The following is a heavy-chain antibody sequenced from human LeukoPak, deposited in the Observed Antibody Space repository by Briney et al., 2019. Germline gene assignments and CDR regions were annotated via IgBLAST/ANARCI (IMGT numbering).Heavy chain of an antibody. CDR2: IYHSGST. CDR1: GGSLNSGGNY. Sequence: SQTLSLTCTVSGGSLNSGGNYWSWIRQPPGKGLEWIGYIYHSGSTNYNPSLKSRVTMSVDTSKNQFSLKLSSVTAADTAVYYCARDRRYCSSTSCYTFQRQSNWFDPWGQGTLVTVSS. V-gene: IGHV4-30-2*01. CDR3: ARDRRYCSSTSCYTFQRQSNWFDP. D-gene: IGHD2-2*02. J-gene: IGHJ5*02.